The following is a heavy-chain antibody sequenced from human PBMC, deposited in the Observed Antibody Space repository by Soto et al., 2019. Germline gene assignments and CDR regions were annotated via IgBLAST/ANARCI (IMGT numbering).Heavy chain of an antibody. CDR3: AKERDGAAAGPTKFYGMDV. Sequence: EVQLLESGGGLVQPGGSLRLSCAASGFTFSSYAMSWVRQAPGKGREWVSVISGSGDSTYYADSVRGRFTISRDNSKNTLYLQMNSLRAEDTAVYYCAKERDGAAAGPTKFYGMDVWGQGTTVTVSS. D-gene: IGHD6-13*01. CDR1: GFTFSSYA. J-gene: IGHJ6*02. CDR2: ISGSGDST. V-gene: IGHV3-23*01.